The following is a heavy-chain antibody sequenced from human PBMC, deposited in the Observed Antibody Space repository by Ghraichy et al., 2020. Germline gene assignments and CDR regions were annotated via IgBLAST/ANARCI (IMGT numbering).Heavy chain of an antibody. V-gene: IGHV4-39*01. CDR1: GGSITRDSYY. CDR2: IYYSGST. J-gene: IGHJ3*02. Sequence: SETLSLTCTVSGGSITRDSYYWGWIRQPPGKGLEWIGSIYYSGSTYYNPSLKSRVTISVDTSKKQFSLKLSSVTAIDTAIYYCARHYYASSVYDVFDIWGQGTMVTVSS. CDR3: ARHYYASSVYDVFDI. D-gene: IGHD3-10*01.